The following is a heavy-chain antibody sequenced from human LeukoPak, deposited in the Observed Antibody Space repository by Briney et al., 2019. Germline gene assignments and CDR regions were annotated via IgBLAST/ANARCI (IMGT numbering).Heavy chain of an antibody. J-gene: IGHJ5*02. CDR2: INHSGST. D-gene: IGHD6-13*01. CDR3: ARDNRGSSWYRDAWFDH. CDR1: GGSFSGYY. Sequence: SETLSLTCAVYGGSFSGYYWSWIRQPPGKGLEWIGEINHSGSTNYNPSLKSRVTISVDTSKTQFSLKLSSVTAADTAVYYCARDNRGSSWYRDAWFDHWGQGTLVTVSS. V-gene: IGHV4-34*01.